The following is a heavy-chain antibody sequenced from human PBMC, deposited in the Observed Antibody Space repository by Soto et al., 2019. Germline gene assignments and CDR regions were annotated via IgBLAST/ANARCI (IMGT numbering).Heavy chain of an antibody. Sequence: QVQLVQSGAEVKKPGSSVKVSCKASGGTFSSYAISWVRQAPGQGLEWMGGIIPIFGTANYAQKFQGRVTITAEESKRTSYMELSSLRSDDTAVYYCAVGIDAAATSSDYWGQGTLVTVSS. D-gene: IGHD6-13*01. CDR3: AVGIDAAATSSDY. CDR1: GGTFSSYA. J-gene: IGHJ4*02. CDR2: IIPIFGTA. V-gene: IGHV1-69*12.